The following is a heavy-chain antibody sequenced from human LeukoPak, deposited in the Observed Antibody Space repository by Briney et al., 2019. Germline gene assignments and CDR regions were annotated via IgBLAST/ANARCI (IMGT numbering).Heavy chain of an antibody. CDR1: GFTFSSYS. CDR3: ARDLDPESWAHYDILTGYDGVGDY. Sequence: GGSLRLSCAASGFTFSSYSMNWVRQAPGKGLEWVSYISSSSSTIYYADSVKGRFTISRDNAKNSLYLQMNSLRAEDTAVYYCARDLDPESWAHYDILTGYDGVGDYWGQGTLVTVSS. J-gene: IGHJ4*02. D-gene: IGHD3-9*01. CDR2: ISSSSSTI. V-gene: IGHV3-48*01.